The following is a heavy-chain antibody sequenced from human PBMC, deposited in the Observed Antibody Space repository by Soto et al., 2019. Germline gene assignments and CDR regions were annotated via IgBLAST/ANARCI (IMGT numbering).Heavy chain of an antibody. CDR1: GGSISSYY. Sequence: PSETLSLTCTVSGGSISSYYWSWIRQPPGKGLEWIGYIYYSGSTNYNPSLKSRVTISVDTSKNQFSLKLSSVTAADTAVYYCARHDGIAVAGTNTWFDPWGQGTLLTVS. D-gene: IGHD6-19*01. CDR3: ARHDGIAVAGTNTWFDP. V-gene: IGHV4-59*08. J-gene: IGHJ5*02. CDR2: IYYSGST.